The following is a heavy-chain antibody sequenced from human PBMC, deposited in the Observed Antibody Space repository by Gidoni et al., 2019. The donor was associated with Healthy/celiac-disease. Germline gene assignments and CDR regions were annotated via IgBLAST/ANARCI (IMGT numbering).Heavy chain of an antibody. D-gene: IGHD6-19*01. CDR3: AKEEQWLVVNYYYGMDV. CDR1: GFTFRSYA. V-gene: IGHV3-23*01. Sequence: EVRLLESGGGLVQPGGSLRLSCAGSGFTFRSYAMSWVRQAPGKGLEWVSAISGSGGSTYYADSVKGRFTISRDNSKNTLYLQMNSLRAEDTAVYYCAKEEQWLVVNYYYGMDVWGQGTTVTVSS. J-gene: IGHJ6*02. CDR2: ISGSGGST.